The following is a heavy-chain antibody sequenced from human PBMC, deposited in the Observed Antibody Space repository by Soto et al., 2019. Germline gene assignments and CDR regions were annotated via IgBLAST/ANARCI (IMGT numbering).Heavy chain of an antibody. CDR3: GRLGKQQWRLGY. Sequence: QLQLQESGPGLVKPSETLSLTCTVSGGSISSSSYYWGWIRQPPGKGLEWIGSIYYSGSTYYNPSLKSRVYISEDTSNYQSTRKLTAVTAVYSAVYCCGRLGKQQWRLGYWGQGPLVTVSS. CDR1: GGSISSSSYY. J-gene: IGHJ4*02. V-gene: IGHV4-39*01. CDR2: IYYSGST. D-gene: IGHD6-19*01.